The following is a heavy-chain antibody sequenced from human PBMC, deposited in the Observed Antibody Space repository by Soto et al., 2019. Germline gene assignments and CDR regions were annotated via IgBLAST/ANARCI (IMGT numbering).Heavy chain of an antibody. J-gene: IGHJ4*02. V-gene: IGHV4-59*01. CDR1: GDSISDYY. Sequence: SETLSLTCSVSGDSISDYYWSWIRQSPGKGLEWMGYVSHIAGTTYGPSLRSRLSLSVDTSKRRLSLKLRYVTPADTAVYYCARGASWDRGVFDVWGQGMQVTVSS. CDR2: VSHIAGT. CDR3: ARGASWDRGVFDV. D-gene: IGHD6-13*01.